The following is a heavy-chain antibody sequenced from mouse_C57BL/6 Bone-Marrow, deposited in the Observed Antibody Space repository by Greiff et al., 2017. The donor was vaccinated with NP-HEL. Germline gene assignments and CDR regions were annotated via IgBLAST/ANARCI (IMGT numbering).Heavy chain of an antibody. D-gene: IGHD1-1*01. V-gene: IGHV14-4*01. J-gene: IGHJ2*01. CDR2: IDPENGDT. CDR3: TTLIIPSRY. CDR1: GFNIKDDY. Sequence: VQLQQSGAELVRPGASVKLSCTASGFNIKDDYMHWVKQRPEQGLEWIGWIDPENGDTEYASKFQGKATITADTSSNTAYLQLSSLTSEDTAVDYCTTLIIPSRYWGQGTTLTVSS.